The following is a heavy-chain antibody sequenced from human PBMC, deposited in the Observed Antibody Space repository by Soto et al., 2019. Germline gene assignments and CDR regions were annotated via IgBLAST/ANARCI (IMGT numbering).Heavy chain of an antibody. J-gene: IGHJ3*02. CDR2: ISAYNGNT. D-gene: IGHD3-22*01. CDR3: ASWGNYYDSSGDDAFDI. Sequence: QVQLVQSGAEVKKPGASVKVSCKASGYTFTSYSISWVRQAPGQGLEWMGWISAYNGNTNYAQKLQGRVPMTTDTSTSTAYMELRSLRSDDTAVYYCASWGNYYDSSGDDAFDIWGQGTMVTVSS. V-gene: IGHV1-18*01. CDR1: GYTFTSYS.